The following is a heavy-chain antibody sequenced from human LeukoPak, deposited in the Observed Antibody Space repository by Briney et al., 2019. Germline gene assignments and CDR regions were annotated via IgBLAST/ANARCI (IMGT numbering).Heavy chain of an antibody. Sequence: GESLKTSCKGSGYSFTSYWIGWVRQMPGKGLEWMGIIYPGDSDTRYSPSFQDQVTISADKSISTAYLQWSSLTASDTAMYYCARRFPQYSSGWYDAFDIWGQGTMVTVSS. CDR2: IYPGDSDT. V-gene: IGHV5-51*01. D-gene: IGHD6-19*01. J-gene: IGHJ3*02. CDR1: GYSFTSYW. CDR3: ARRFPQYSSGWYDAFDI.